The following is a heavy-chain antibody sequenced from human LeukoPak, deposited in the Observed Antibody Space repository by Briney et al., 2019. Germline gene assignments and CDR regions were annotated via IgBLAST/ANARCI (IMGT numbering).Heavy chain of an antibody. CDR1: GFTFSSYS. CDR2: ISSSSSYI. Sequence: GGSLRLSCAASGFTFSSYSMNWVRQAPGKGLEWVSSISSSSSYIYYADSVKGRFTISRDNAKNSLYLQMNSLRAEGTAVYYCARALIDGNTPFDYWGQGTLVTVSS. V-gene: IGHV3-21*01. D-gene: IGHD4-23*01. J-gene: IGHJ4*02. CDR3: ARALIDGNTPFDY.